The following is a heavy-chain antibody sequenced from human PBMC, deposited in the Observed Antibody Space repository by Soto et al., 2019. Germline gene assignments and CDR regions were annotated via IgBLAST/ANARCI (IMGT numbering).Heavy chain of an antibody. J-gene: IGHJ5*02. CDR1: GASISSGGYY. D-gene: IGHD6-6*01. V-gene: IGHV4-31*03. CDR3: ARDPASSSAWCDP. Sequence: SETLSLTCTVSGASISSGGYYWSWIRQHPGKGVEYTGYIYYSGSTYYNPSLKCRVIISGDTSKNQVSLKLSSVTATDTAVYYCARDPASSSAWCDPWGQETLVTVSS. CDR2: IYYSGST.